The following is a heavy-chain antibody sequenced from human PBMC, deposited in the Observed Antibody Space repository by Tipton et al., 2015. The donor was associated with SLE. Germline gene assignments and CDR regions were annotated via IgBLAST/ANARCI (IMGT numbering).Heavy chain of an antibody. CDR3: AREGGYCSGGSCYSAFDI. CDR2: IYYSGST. CDR1: GGSISSHY. Sequence: TLSLTCTVSGGSISSHYWSWIRQPPGKGLEWIGYIYYSGSTNYNPSLKSRVTISVDTSKNQFSLKLSPVTAADTAVYYCAREGGYCSGGSCYSAFDIWGQGTMVTVSS. V-gene: IGHV4-59*11. J-gene: IGHJ3*02. D-gene: IGHD2-15*01.